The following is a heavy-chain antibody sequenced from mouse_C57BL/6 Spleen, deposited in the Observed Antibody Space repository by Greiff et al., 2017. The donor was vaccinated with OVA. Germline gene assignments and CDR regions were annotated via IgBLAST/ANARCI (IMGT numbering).Heavy chain of an antibody. J-gene: IGHJ2*01. Sequence: LQESGAELVRPGASVTLSCKASGYTFTDYEMHWVKQTPVHGLEWIGAIDPETGGTAYNQKFKGKAILTADKSSSTAYMELRSLTSEDSAVYYCTRKGKNDGYPFDYWGQGTTLTVSS. CDR3: TRKGKNDGYPFDY. V-gene: IGHV1-15*01. CDR2: IDPETGGT. D-gene: IGHD2-3*01. CDR1: GYTFTDYE.